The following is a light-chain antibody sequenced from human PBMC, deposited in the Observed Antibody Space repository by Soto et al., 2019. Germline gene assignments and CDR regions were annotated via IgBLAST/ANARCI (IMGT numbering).Light chain of an antibody. CDR3: QQYDDWPPWT. CDR2: GAS. CDR1: QSVSSN. V-gene: IGKV3-15*01. J-gene: IGKJ1*01. Sequence: EIVMTQSPATLSVSPGERATLSYTASQSVSSNLAWYQQKPGQAPRLLIYGASTRATGIPARFSGSGSGTAFTLTISSLQSEDFAIYYCQQYDDWPPWTFGQGTKVEIK.